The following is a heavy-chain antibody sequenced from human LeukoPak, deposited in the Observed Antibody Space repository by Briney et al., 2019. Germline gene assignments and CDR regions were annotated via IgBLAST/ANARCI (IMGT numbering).Heavy chain of an antibody. V-gene: IGHV3-30-3*01. J-gene: IGHJ4*02. CDR1: GFTFSRYA. CDR2: ISYDGNNK. D-gene: IGHD1-26*01. Sequence: SGGSLRLSCAASGFTFSRYAVHWVRQAPGKGLEWVSLISYDGNNKYYADSVKGRFTISRDNSKNTLYLQVNSLRIEDTAVYYCARWGDSGRRFDYWGQGTLVTVSS. CDR3: ARWGDSGRRFDY.